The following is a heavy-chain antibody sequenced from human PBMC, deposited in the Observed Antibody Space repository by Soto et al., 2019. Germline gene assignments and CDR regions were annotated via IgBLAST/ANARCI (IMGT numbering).Heavy chain of an antibody. D-gene: IGHD6-6*01. V-gene: IGHV3-21*01. Sequence: GGSLRLSCAASGFTFSSYSMNWVRQAPGKGLEWVSSISSSSSYIYYADSVKGRFTISRDNAKNSLYLQMNSLRAEDTAVYYCARGSDQIAARPPSDYWGQGTLVTVSS. CDR2: ISSSSSYI. J-gene: IGHJ4*02. CDR1: GFTFSSYS. CDR3: ARGSDQIAARPPSDY.